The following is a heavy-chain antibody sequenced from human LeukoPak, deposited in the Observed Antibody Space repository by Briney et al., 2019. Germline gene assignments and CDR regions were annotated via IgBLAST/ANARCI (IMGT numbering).Heavy chain of an antibody. Sequence: GGSLRLSCAASGFSFSEFYMSWIRQGPGKGLEWLSYITSSGSTIYYADSVKGRFTISRDNAKNSLYLQMNSLRAEDTAVYYCARVSATYTSNWYLHPWGQGTLVTVSS. D-gene: IGHD6-13*01. J-gene: IGHJ5*02. CDR3: ARVSATYTSNWYLHP. V-gene: IGHV3-11*01. CDR1: GFSFSEFY. CDR2: ITSSGSTI.